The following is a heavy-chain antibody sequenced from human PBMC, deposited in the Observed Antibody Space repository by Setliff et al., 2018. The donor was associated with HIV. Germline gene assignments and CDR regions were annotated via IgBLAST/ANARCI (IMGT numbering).Heavy chain of an antibody. D-gene: IGHD3-9*01. CDR1: GFTISGGGVG. Sequence: SGPTLVNPTQTLTLTCTFSGFTISGGGVGVGWVRQPPGKGLEWIALVFGDDDKRYTPSLRRRLSITKDTIKSQVTLTMTSLDPVDTATYYCAHMTYGLLTGYYTGLDYWGQGILVTVSS. CDR2: VFGDDDK. V-gene: IGHV2-5*02. J-gene: IGHJ4*02. CDR3: AHMTYGLLTGYYTGLDY.